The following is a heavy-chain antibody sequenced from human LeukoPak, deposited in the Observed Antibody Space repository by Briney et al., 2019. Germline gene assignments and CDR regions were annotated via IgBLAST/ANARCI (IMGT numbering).Heavy chain of an antibody. CDR1: GFSLSTSGVG. D-gene: IGHD5-24*01. Sequence: SGPTLVNPTQTLTLTCTFSGFSLSTSGVGVGWIRQPPGKALEWLALIYWDDDDRYSPSLITRLTSTKDTSKNQVVLTITNMDPVDTATYYCARKRMSDGFHRGFDFWGQGTLVTVSS. J-gene: IGHJ4*02. CDR3: ARKRMSDGFHRGFDF. CDR2: IYWDDDD. V-gene: IGHV2-5*02.